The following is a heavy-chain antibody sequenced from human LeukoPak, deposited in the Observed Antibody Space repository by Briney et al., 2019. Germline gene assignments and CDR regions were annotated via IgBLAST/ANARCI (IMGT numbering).Heavy chain of an antibody. Sequence: PSETLSLTCTVSGGSISSSSYYWGWIRQPPGKGLEWIGSIYYSGSTYYNPSLKSRVTISVDTSKNQFSLKLSSVTAADTAVYYCARLQGIAVHWGQETLVTVSS. CDR2: IYYSGST. J-gene: IGHJ4*02. CDR3: ARLQGIAVH. D-gene: IGHD6-19*01. CDR1: GGSISSSSYY. V-gene: IGHV4-39*01.